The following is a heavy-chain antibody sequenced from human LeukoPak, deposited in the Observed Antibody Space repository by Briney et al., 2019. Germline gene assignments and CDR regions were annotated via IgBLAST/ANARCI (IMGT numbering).Heavy chain of an antibody. D-gene: IGHD6-13*01. J-gene: IGHJ4*02. Sequence: SQTLSLTCTVSGGSISSGDYYWSWIRQPPGKALEWIGYIYYSGSTYYNPSLKSRVTISVDTSKNQFSLKLSSVTAADTAVYYCARGGQQLVYFDYWGQGTLVTVSS. CDR3: ARGGQQLVYFDY. CDR2: IYYSGST. CDR1: GGSISSGDYY. V-gene: IGHV4-30-4*01.